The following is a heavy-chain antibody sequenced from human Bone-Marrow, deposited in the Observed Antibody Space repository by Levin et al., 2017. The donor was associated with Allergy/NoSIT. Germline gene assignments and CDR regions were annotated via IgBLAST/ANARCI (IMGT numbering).Heavy chain of an antibody. CDR2: FSPYTNST. Sequence: PEASVKVSCKTSGYSFVNYAISWVRQAPGQGLEYMGWFSPYTNSTSSTQKFRDRVTVTTDTSTRTAFMDLRTLTSDDTAVYYCARGGVAHYDILTGYFPLDYWGQGTLVIVSS. CDR1: GYSFVNYA. J-gene: IGHJ4*02. V-gene: IGHV1-18*01. D-gene: IGHD3-9*01. CDR3: ARGGVAHYDILTGYFPLDY.